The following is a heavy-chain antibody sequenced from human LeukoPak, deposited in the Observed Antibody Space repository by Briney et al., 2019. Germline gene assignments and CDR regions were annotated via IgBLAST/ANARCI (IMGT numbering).Heavy chain of an antibody. D-gene: IGHD3-3*01. V-gene: IGHV1-24*01. CDR3: ATAANDFWSGYFFDN. Sequence: GASVKVSCKVSGYSLTEFSMHWVRQAPGKGLEWMGGSDPEDGETIYAQKLQGRVTMTEDTSTDTAYMELSSLRSEDTAVYYCATAANDFWSGYFFDNWGQGTLVTVSS. J-gene: IGHJ4*02. CDR1: GYSLTEFS. CDR2: SDPEDGET.